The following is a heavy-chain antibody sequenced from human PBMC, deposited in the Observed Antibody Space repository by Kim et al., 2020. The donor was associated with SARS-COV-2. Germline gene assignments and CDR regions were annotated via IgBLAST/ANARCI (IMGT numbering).Heavy chain of an antibody. V-gene: IGHV3-23*01. CDR3: AKLGDDLRLIVDR. CDR1: GFTFAKFA. Sequence: GGSLRLSCATSGFTFAKFARAWVRQAPGKGPEWVSGVTPGGSAYYADSLKGRFTMSKDKPNNMVYLQMSSLRVEDTAVYYCAKLGDDLRLIVDRWGQGTL. J-gene: IGHJ5*02. CDR2: VTPGGSA. D-gene: IGHD2-21*02.